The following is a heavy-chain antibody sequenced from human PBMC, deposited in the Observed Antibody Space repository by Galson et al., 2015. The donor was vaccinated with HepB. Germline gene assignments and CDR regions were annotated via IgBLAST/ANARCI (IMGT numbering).Heavy chain of an antibody. CDR2: IKQDGSEK. Sequence: SLRLSCAASGFTLSSYWMSWVRQAPGKGLEWVANIKQDGSEKYYVDSVKGRFTISRDNAKNSLYLQMNSLRAEDTAVYYCAREGGSYQPPDYWGQGTLVTVSS. CDR3: AREGGSYQPPDY. D-gene: IGHD1-26*01. CDR1: GFTLSSYW. J-gene: IGHJ4*02. V-gene: IGHV3-7*03.